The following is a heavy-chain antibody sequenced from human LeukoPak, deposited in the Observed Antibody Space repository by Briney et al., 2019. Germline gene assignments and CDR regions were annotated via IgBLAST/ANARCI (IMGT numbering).Heavy chain of an antibody. Sequence: SQTLSLTCTVSGGSISSGDYYWSWIRQPPGKGLEWIGYIYYSGSTYYNPSLKSRVTISVDTSKNQFSLKLSSETAADTAVYYCARIRIGLSYYYYGMDVWGQGTTVTVSS. CDR3: ARIRIGLSYYYYGMDV. CDR2: IYYSGST. V-gene: IGHV4-30-4*01. CDR1: GGSISSGDYY. J-gene: IGHJ6*02. D-gene: IGHD1-14*01.